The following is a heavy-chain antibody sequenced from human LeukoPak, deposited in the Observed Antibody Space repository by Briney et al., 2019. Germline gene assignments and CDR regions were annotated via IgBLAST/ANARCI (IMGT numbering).Heavy chain of an antibody. CDR3: ARIDYDSRKVGY. Sequence: SETLSLTCTVSGGSISSHYWSWIRQPPGKGLEWIGYIYYSGSTNYNPSLKSRVTISVDTSKNQFSLKLSSVTAADTAVYYCARIDYDSRKVGYWGQGTLVTVSS. V-gene: IGHV4-59*11. CDR1: GGSISSHY. D-gene: IGHD3-22*01. CDR2: IYYSGST. J-gene: IGHJ4*02.